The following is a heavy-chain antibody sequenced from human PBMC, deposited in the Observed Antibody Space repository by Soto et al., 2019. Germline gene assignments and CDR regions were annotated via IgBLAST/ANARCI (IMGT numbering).Heavy chain of an antibody. CDR2: IYYSGST. CDR3: ARGYSSSWYPSRRSGNWFDP. D-gene: IGHD6-13*01. CDR1: GGSISSGGYY. J-gene: IGHJ5*02. V-gene: IGHV4-31*03. Sequence: PSETLSLTCTVSGGSISSGGYYWSWIRQHPGKGLEWIGYIYYSGSTYYNPSLKSRVTISVDTSKNQFSLKLSSVTAADTAVYYCARGYSSSWYPSRRSGNWFDPWGQGTLVTVSS.